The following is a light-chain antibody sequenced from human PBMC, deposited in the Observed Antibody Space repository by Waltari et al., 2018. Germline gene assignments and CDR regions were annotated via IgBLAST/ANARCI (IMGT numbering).Light chain of an antibody. CDR1: SSDVGGYNY. J-gene: IGLJ3*02. CDR3: CSYAGSHWV. V-gene: IGLV2-11*01. Sequence: QSALTQPRSVSGSPGQSVTISCTGTSSDVGGYNYVSWYQQYPDKAPKLIIYDVSKRPSGVPDRFSGSKSGNTASLTISGLQAEDEADYYCCSYAGSHWVFGGGTKLTVL. CDR2: DVS.